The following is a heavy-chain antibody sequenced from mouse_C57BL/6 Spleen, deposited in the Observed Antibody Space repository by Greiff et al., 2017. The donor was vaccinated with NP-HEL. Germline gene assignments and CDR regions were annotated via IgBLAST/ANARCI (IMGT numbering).Heavy chain of an antibody. CDR3: ARHENYGNYVYYAMDY. CDR1: GYTFTEYT. CDR2: FYPGSGSI. Sequence: QVQLKQSGAELVKPGASVKLSCKASGYTFTEYTIHWVKQRSGQGLEWIGWFYPGSGSIKYNEKFKDKATLTAYKSSSTVYMALIRLTSEDSAVYFCARHENYGNYVYYAMDYWGQGTSVTVAS. J-gene: IGHJ4*01. V-gene: IGHV1-62-2*01. D-gene: IGHD2-1*01.